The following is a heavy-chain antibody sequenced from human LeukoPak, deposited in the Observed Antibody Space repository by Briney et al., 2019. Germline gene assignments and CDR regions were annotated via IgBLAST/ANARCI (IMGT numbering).Heavy chain of an antibody. CDR2: INQDGSEK. J-gene: IGHJ3*02. Sequence: GGSLRLSCEASGXTLSIYWMSWVRQAPGRGLEWVANINQDGSEKYYVDSVKGRFTISRDNAKKLLYLQMNSLRVEDTAVYYCARGFDGYYGFDIWGQGTMVTVSS. CDR3: ARGFDGYYGFDI. D-gene: IGHD5-24*01. V-gene: IGHV3-7*05. CDR1: GXTLSIYW.